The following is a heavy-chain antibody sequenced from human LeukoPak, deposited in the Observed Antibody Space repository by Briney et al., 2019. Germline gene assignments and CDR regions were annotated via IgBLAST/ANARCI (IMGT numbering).Heavy chain of an antibody. CDR2: IYYSGST. CDR3: ARGTIFGPNPFDP. V-gene: IGHV4-59*08. J-gene: IGHJ5*02. CDR1: GGSISSYY. Sequence: KPSETLSLTCTVSGGSISSYYWSWIRQPPGKGLEWIGYIYYSGSTNYNPSLKSRVTISVDTSKNQFSLKLSSVTAADTAVYYCARGTIFGPNPFDPWGQGTLVTVSS. D-gene: IGHD3-3*01.